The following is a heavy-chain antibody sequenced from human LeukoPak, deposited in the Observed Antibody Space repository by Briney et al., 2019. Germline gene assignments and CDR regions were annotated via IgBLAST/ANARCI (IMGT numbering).Heavy chain of an antibody. CDR3: ARDSNSYGSGATIDY. V-gene: IGHV3-33*01. CDR1: GFTFSTYG. D-gene: IGHD3-10*01. J-gene: IGHJ4*02. Sequence: GGSLRLSCAASGFTFSTYGMHWVRQAPGKGLEWLTDIWYDGSNRYYTDSVKGRFTISRDNSKNTLYLQMSSLRAEDTAVYYCARDSNSYGSGATIDYWGQGTLVTVSS. CDR2: IWYDGSNR.